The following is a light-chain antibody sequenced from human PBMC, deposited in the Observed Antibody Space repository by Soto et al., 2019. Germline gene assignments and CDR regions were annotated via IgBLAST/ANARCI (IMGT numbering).Light chain of an antibody. J-gene: IGKJ1*01. CDR1: QSVSSSY. V-gene: IGKV3D-7*01. CDR3: QKYNSYSKWT. CDR2: GAS. Sequence: PGERVTLSCRASQSVSSSYVAWYQQKPGQAPTLLIYGASTRATGIPDRFSGSGSGTEFTLTISSLQPDDFATYYCQKYNSYSKWTVGQGNKVDIK.